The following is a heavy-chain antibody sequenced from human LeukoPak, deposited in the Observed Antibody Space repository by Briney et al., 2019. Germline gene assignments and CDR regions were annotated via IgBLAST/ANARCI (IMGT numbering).Heavy chain of an antibody. CDR2: ISSSSSYI. D-gene: IGHD6-6*01. Sequence: PGGSLRLSCAASGFTFSTYSMNWVRQAPGKGLEWVSCISSSSSYIYYADSVKGRFTISRDNARNSLYLQMNSLRAEDTAVYYCARDLAYSSSSEDYWGQGTLVTVSS. CDR3: ARDLAYSSSSEDY. J-gene: IGHJ4*02. CDR1: GFTFSTYS. V-gene: IGHV3-21*01.